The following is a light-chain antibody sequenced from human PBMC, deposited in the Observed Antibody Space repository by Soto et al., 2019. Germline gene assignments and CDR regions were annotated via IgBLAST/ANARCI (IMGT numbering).Light chain of an antibody. CDR1: RSISSF. CDR2: TTS. CDR3: QQTYRTPPTT. Sequence: DIQMTQSPSSLSASVGDRVTMTCRASRSISSFLNWYQQKPGKAPKLLIYTTSTLQSGVPSRFSGSGSGTDFTLTISSLQPEDFATYYCQQTYRTPPTTFGQGTRLEIK. V-gene: IGKV1-39*01. J-gene: IGKJ5*01.